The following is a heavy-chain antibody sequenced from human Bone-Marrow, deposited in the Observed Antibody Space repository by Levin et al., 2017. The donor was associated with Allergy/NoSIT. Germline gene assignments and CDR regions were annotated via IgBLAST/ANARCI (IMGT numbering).Heavy chain of an antibody. D-gene: IGHD5-18*01. J-gene: IGHJ6*02. Sequence: GESLKISCAASGFIVSSNSMNWVRQAPGKGLEWVSLLYSDGTTYYADSVKGRFAISRDNSKNTVYLQMNSLRFEDTGVYYCARDPGIQLSMDVWGQGTPVTVSS. V-gene: IGHV3-53*01. CDR1: GFIVSSNS. CDR3: ARDPGIQLSMDV. CDR2: LYSDGTT.